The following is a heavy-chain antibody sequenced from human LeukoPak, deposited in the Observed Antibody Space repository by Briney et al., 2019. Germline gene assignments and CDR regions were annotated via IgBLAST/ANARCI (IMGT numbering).Heavy chain of an antibody. CDR3: AKGGYCSGGTCYIRGFDP. J-gene: IGHJ5*02. V-gene: IGHV1-69*01. CDR1: GGTFSNYA. Sequence: ASVKVSCKASGGTFSNYAISWIRQAPGQGPEWMGGIIPSFGTANYAQKFEGRVNITADESTNIAYMELRSLRSEDAAVYYCAKGGYCSGGTCYIRGFDPWGQGTLVTVSS. CDR2: IIPSFGTA. D-gene: IGHD2-15*01.